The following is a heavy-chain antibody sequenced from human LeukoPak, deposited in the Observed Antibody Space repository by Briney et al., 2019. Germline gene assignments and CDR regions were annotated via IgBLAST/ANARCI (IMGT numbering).Heavy chain of an antibody. CDR2: ISASGSRT. J-gene: IGHJ4*02. V-gene: IGHV3-23*01. Sequence: PGGSLRLSCAASGFSFSNYGMNWVRQAPGKGLEWVSCISASGSRTYHADSVKGRFTISRDNYRNTLYLQMNSLRAEDTATYYCAKHSSSWHVNVYYSDNWGQGTLVTVSS. D-gene: IGHD6-13*01. CDR1: GFSFSNYG. CDR3: AKHSSSWHVNVYYSDN.